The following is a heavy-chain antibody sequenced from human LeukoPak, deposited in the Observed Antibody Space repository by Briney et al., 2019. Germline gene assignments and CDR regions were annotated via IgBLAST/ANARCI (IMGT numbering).Heavy chain of an antibody. CDR1: GFTFSNYW. D-gene: IGHD6-13*01. J-gene: IGHJ4*02. V-gene: IGHV3-7*01. CDR3: ARGQVTAAGHDY. CDR2: IKQDGSEK. Sequence: GGSLRLSCAASGFTFSNYWMTWVRQAPGKGLEWVASIKQDGSEKYYVDSVKGRFTISRDNAKNSLYLQMNSLRAEDTAVYYCARGQVTAAGHDYWGQGTLVTVSS.